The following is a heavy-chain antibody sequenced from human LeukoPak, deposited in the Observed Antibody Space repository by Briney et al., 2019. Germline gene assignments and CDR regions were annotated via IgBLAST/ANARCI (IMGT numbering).Heavy chain of an antibody. Sequence: PSETLSLTRTVSHGSISGFHWSWIRQPRAKGLEWIGYIFYSGSTNYNPSLKSRVTISVDTSRNKVSLKLSSVTVADTAVYYCARGGAFSSSWYVDYWGQGTLVTVST. CDR1: HGSISGFH. CDR3: ARGGAFSSSWYVDY. V-gene: IGHV4-59*01. CDR2: IFYSGST. J-gene: IGHJ4*02. D-gene: IGHD6-13*01.